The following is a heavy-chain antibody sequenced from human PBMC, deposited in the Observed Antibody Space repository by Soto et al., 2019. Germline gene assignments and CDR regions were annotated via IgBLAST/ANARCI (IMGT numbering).Heavy chain of an antibody. CDR2: IYSTGST. CDR3: RSSPRYGTEF. J-gene: IGHJ6*02. V-gene: IGHV4-39*01. CDR1: GGSIRSSSY. Sequence: QLQLQESGPGLVKPSETLSLTCSVSGGSIRSSSYWGWIRQPPGKGLEWIGSIYSTGSTYYNPSLTSPVPISVDTSPPPFSLNLTSVTAPDTSVFYCRSSPRYGTEFWGQGTALTVSS.